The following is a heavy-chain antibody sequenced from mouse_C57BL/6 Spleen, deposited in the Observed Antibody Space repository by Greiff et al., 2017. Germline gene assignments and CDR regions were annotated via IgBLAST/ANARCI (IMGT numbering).Heavy chain of an antibody. Sequence: QVQLQQPGAELVMPGASVKLSCKASGYTFTSYWMHWVKQRPGQGLEWIGEIDPSDSYTNYNQKFKGKSTLTVDKSSSTAYMQLSSLTSEDSAVYYCARRGDYYGSYYFDDWGQGTTLTVSS. CDR1: GYTFTSYW. V-gene: IGHV1-69*01. J-gene: IGHJ2*01. CDR3: ARRGDYYGSYYFDD. CDR2: IDPSDSYT. D-gene: IGHD1-1*01.